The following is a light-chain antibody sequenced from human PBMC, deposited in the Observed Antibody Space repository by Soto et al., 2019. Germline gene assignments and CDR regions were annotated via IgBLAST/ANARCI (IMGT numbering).Light chain of an antibody. CDR1: QDIKNY. J-gene: IGKJ4*01. Sequence: DIQMTQSPSSLSASVGDRVTITCQASQDIKNYLNWYQQKPGKAPKLLLYDASNLEPGVPSRFSGSGSGTEFTLTITSLQPEDIAIYYCQQYDIFFPLTFGGGTKVEIK. CDR3: QQYDIFFPLT. V-gene: IGKV1-33*01. CDR2: DAS.